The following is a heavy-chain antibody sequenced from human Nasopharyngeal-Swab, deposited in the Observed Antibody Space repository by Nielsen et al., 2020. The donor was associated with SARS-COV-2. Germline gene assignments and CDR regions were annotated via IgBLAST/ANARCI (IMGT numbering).Heavy chain of an antibody. CDR2: ISSSSSYI. CDR1: GFTFSSYA. V-gene: IGHV3-21*01. CDR3: AGRPRYSSSWYSPYYYYGMDV. D-gene: IGHD6-13*01. Sequence: GESLKISCAASGFTFSSYAVSWVRQAPGKGLEWVSSISSSSSYIYYADSVKGRFTISRDNAKNSLYLQMNSLRAEDTAVYYCAGRPRYSSSWYSPYYYYGMDVWGQGTTVTVSS. J-gene: IGHJ6*02.